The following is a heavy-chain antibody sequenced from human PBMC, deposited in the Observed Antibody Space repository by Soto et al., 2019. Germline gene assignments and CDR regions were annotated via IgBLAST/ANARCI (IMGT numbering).Heavy chain of an antibody. V-gene: IGHV3-33*01. CDR2: IWYDGSNK. Sequence: QVQLVESGGGVVQPGRSLRLSCAASGFTFSCYGMHWVRQAPGKGLEWVAVIWYDGSNKYYADSVKGRFTISRDNSKNTLYLQMNSLRAEDTAVYYCASIDRGYSYGIDAFDIWGQGTMVTVSS. J-gene: IGHJ3*02. D-gene: IGHD5-18*01. CDR1: GFTFSCYG. CDR3: ASIDRGYSYGIDAFDI.